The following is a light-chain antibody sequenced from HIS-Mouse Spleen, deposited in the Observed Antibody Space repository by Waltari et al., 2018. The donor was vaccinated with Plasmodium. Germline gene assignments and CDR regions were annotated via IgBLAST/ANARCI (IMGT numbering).Light chain of an antibody. CDR2: ADS. V-gene: IGLV3-10*01. Sequence: SYELTQPPSVSVSPGQTARITCSGDALPKKYAHWYQQKSGQAPVLVIYADSKRPSGIPERFSGSSSGTMATLTISGAQVEDEADYYCYSTDSSGNHRVFGGGTKLTVL. CDR3: YSTDSSGNHRV. J-gene: IGLJ3*02. CDR1: ALPKKY.